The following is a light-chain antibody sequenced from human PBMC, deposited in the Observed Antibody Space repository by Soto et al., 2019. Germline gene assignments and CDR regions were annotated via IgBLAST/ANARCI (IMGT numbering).Light chain of an antibody. CDR2: GAS. CDR3: QHYNNWPLT. Sequence: EIVMTQSPATLSVSPGERATLSCRASQSISSNLAWYQQKPGQALRLLIYGASTRATGIPARFSGSVSGTESTLTISSLQSEDFAVYYSQHYNNWPLTFGGGTKVEIK. J-gene: IGKJ4*01. V-gene: IGKV3-15*01. CDR1: QSISSN.